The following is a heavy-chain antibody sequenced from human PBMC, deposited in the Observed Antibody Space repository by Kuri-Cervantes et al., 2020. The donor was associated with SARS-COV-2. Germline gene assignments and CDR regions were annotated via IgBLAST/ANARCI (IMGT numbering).Heavy chain of an antibody. CDR2: VYYSGST. Sequence: ESLKISCTVSGGSISTYYRTWIRQPPGKGLEWIGYVYYSGSTNYNPSLKSRVTISVDTSKNQLSLNVSSVTAADTAVYYCARSVSRTIFGVGNWFDPWGQGTLVTVSS. CDR1: GGSISTYY. V-gene: IGHV4-59*12. CDR3: ARSVSRTIFGVGNWFDP. D-gene: IGHD3-3*01. J-gene: IGHJ5*02.